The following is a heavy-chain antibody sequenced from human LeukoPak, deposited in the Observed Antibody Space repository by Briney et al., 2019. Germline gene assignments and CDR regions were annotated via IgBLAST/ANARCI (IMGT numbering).Heavy chain of an antibody. CDR2: ISGSGGST. D-gene: IGHD3-22*01. V-gene: IGHV3-23*01. CDR3: AKVTNYYYDSSGYYYEDY. Sequence: GKSLRLSCAASGFTFSSYAMSWVRQAPGKGLEWVSAISGSGGSTHYADSVKGRFTISRDNSKNTLYLQMNSLRAEDTAVYYCAKVTNYYYDSSGYYYEDYWGQGTLVTVSS. CDR1: GFTFSSYA. J-gene: IGHJ4*02.